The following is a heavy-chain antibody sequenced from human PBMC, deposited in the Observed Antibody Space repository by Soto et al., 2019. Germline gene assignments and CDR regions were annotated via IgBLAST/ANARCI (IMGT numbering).Heavy chain of an antibody. CDR3: ARGNQYYYGSGSYYNNWFDP. D-gene: IGHD3-10*01. CDR2: INHSGST. Sequence: PSETLSLTCAVYGGSFSGYYWSWIRQPPGKGLEWIGEINHSGSTNYNPSLKSRVTISVDTSKNQFSLKLSSVTAADTAVYYCARGNQYYYGSGSYYNNWFDPWGQGTPVTVSS. CDR1: GGSFSGYY. V-gene: IGHV4-34*01. J-gene: IGHJ5*02.